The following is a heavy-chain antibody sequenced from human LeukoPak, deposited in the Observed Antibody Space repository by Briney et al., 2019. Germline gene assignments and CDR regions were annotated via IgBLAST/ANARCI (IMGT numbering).Heavy chain of an antibody. D-gene: IGHD5-18*01. CDR2: IYYSGST. V-gene: IGHV4-59*01. CDR3: ASGYGYIDY. CDR1: GGSISIYY. Sequence: SETLSLICTVSGGSISIYYWSWIRQPPGKGLEWIGYIYYSGSTNYNPSLKSRVNISVDTSKNQFSLKLSSVAAADTAVYYCASGYGYIDYWGQGTLVTVSS. J-gene: IGHJ4*02.